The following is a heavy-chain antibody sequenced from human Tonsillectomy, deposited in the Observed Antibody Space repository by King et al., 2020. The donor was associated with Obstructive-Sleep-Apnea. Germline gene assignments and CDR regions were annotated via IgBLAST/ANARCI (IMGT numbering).Heavy chain of an antibody. J-gene: IGHJ6*02. CDR3: ARVLSSSGDMDV. CDR2: IDHSGNT. D-gene: IGHD6-6*01. V-gene: IGHV4-30-2*01. Sequence: LQLQESGSGLVRPSQTLSLTCTVSGGSISSGGYSWSWIRQPPGKGLEWIGYIDHSGNTYYNPSLKSRVTTSVDRSKNQFSLRLSSVTAADTAVYYCARVLSSSGDMDVWGQGTTVTVSS. CDR1: GGSISSGGYS.